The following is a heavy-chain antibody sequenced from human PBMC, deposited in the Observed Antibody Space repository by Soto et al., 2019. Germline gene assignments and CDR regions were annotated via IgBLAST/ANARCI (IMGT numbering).Heavy chain of an antibody. CDR2: ISAYNGNT. CDR1: GYTFTSYG. J-gene: IGHJ6*03. D-gene: IGHD2-15*01. V-gene: IGHV1-18*01. Sequence: ASVKVSCKASGYTFTSYGISWVRQAPGQGLEWMGWISAYNGNTNYAQKLQGRVTMTTDTSTSTAYMELRSLRSDDTAVYYCAREGSILYCSCGSCYGDYYYYMDVWGKGTTVTVSS. CDR3: AREGSILYCSCGSCYGDYYYYMDV.